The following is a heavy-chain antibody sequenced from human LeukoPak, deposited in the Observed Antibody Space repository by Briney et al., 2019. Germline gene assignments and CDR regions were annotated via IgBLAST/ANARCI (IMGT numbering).Heavy chain of an antibody. V-gene: IGHV3-30-3*01. CDR2: ISYDGSNK. CDR3: ARSERVYGDRPLDY. Sequence: GRSLRLSCAASGFTFSSYAMHWVRQAPGKGLEWVAVISYDGSNKYYADSVKGRFTISRDNSKNTLYLQMNSQRAEDTAVYYCARSERVYGDRPLDYWGQGTLVTVSS. CDR1: GFTFSSYA. D-gene: IGHD4-17*01. J-gene: IGHJ4*02.